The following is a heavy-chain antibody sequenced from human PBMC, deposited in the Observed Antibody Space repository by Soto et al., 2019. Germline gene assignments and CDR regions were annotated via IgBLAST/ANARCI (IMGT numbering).Heavy chain of an antibody. Sequence: SETLSLTCTVSGGSISSYYWSWIRQPPGKGLEWIGYIYYSGSTNYNPSLKSRVTISVDTSKNQFSLKLSSVTAADTAVYYCASVSGSSGWSYYFDYWGQGTLVTVS. CDR3: ASVSGSSGWSYYFDY. CDR1: GGSISSYY. D-gene: IGHD6-19*01. CDR2: IYYSGST. J-gene: IGHJ4*02. V-gene: IGHV4-59*01.